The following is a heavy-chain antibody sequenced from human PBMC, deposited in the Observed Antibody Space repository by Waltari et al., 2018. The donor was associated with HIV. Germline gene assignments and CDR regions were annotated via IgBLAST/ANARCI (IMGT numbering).Heavy chain of an antibody. D-gene: IGHD1-26*01. CDR2: IYYSGGT. CDR1: GGSINLRTYF. CDR3: ARHALRVGAAYWNFDL. J-gene: IGHJ2*01. Sequence: HLQLQESGTGLVKPAETLTLNCTVTGGSINLRTYFLGWISQTTGKGLEWIGSIYYSGGTYYTPSLKSRVTLSVDTSKNQFSLKLSTVTTADTAVFYCARHALRVGAAYWNFDLWGRGTLVTVSS. V-gene: IGHV4-39*01.